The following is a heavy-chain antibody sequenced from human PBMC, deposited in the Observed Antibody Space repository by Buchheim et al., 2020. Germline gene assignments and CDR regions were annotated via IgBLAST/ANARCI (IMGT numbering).Heavy chain of an antibody. V-gene: IGHV3-66*01. CDR3: ARVKIVVVALGSYDAFDI. D-gene: IGHD3-22*01. J-gene: IGHJ3*02. CDR2: IYSGGST. CDR1: GFTVSSNY. Sequence: EVQLVESGGGLVQPGGSLRLSCAASGFTVSSNYMSWVRQAPGKGLEWVSVIYSGGSTYYADSVKGRFPISRDNSKNTLYLQMNSLRAEDTAVYYCARVKIVVVALGSYDAFDIWGQGT.